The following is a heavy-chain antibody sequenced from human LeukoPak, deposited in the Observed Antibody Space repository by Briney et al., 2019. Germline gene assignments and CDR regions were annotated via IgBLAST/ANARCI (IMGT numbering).Heavy chain of an antibody. CDR1: GGSISSSSYY. CDR3: ARDTGSPDAFDI. Sequence: PSETLSLTCTVSGGSISSSSYYWGWIRQPPGKGLEWIGSIYYSGSTYYNPSLKSRVTVSVDTSKNQFSLKLSSVTAADTAVYYCARDTGSPDAFDIWGQGTMVTVSS. D-gene: IGHD2-15*01. CDR2: IYYSGST. J-gene: IGHJ3*02. V-gene: IGHV4-39*07.